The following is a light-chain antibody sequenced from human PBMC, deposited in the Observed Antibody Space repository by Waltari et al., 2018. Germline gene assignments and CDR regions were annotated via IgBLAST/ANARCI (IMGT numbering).Light chain of an antibody. CDR2: DAS. J-gene: IGKJ2*01. CDR1: QTVRSY. CDR3: QQRSNWPYT. Sequence: EIVLTQSPATLSLSPGERATLSCRASQTVRSYLAWYQQKPGQAPRLLIFDASSRATVIPAKFSGSGSGTDFTLTVSNLEPEDFAVYYCQQRSNWPYTFGQGTRVEIK. V-gene: IGKV3-11*01.